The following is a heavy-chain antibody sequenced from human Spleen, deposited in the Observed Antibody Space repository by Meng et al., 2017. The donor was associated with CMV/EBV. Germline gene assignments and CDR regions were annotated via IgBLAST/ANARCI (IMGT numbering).Heavy chain of an antibody. CDR1: EFTVIPYM. J-gene: IGHJ4*02. CDR3: TTGHFDY. Sequence: GESLKISCAASEFTVIPYMMSWVRQPPGRGLEWISMVHNGNKYYADSVKGRFTISRDTSKNTLYIQMNSLRAEDTAVYYCTTGHFDYWGRGMLVTVSS. CDR2: VHNGNK. V-gene: IGHV3-53*01.